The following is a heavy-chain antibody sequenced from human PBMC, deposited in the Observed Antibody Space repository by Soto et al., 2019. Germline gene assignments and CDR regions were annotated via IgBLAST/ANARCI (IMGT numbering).Heavy chain of an antibody. V-gene: IGHV3-23*01. CDR1: GFTFSSYA. D-gene: IGHD1-26*01. CDR2: ISGSGGST. Sequence: GGSLRLSCAASGFTFSSYAMSWVRQAPGKGLEWVSAISGSGGSTYYADSVKGRFTISRDNSKNTLYLQTNSLRAEDTAVYYCAKDSPGGGSYSGFWFDPWGQGTLVTVSS. J-gene: IGHJ5*02. CDR3: AKDSPGGGSYSGFWFDP.